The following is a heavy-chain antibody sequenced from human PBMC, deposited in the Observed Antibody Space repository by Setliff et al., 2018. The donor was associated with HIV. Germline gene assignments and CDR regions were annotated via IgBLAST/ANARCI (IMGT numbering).Heavy chain of an antibody. CDR3: ATSLNGDSEPWYFDF. CDR2: IYSSGST. V-gene: IGHV4-4*09. J-gene: IGHJ2*01. D-gene: IGHD4-17*01. Sequence: LSLTCTVSGGSISSYYWSWIRQPPGKGLEWIGNIYSSGSTNYNPSLKSRVTISVDTSKNQFSLKLTSVTAADTAVYYCATSLNGDSEPWYFDFWGRGSLVTVS. CDR1: GGSISSYY.